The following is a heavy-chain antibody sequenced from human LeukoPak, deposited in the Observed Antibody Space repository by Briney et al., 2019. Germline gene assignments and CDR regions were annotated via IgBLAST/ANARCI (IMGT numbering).Heavy chain of an antibody. CDR3: AKGDDELDP. J-gene: IGHJ5*02. D-gene: IGHD1-1*01. V-gene: IGHV3-30*18. Sequence: GGSLRLSCAASGFTFSSYGMHWVRQAPGKGLEWVAVISYDGSNKYYADSVKGRFTISRDNSKNTLYLQMNSLRAEDTAVYYCAKGDDELDPWGQGTLVTASS. CDR2: ISYDGSNK. CDR1: GFTFSSYG.